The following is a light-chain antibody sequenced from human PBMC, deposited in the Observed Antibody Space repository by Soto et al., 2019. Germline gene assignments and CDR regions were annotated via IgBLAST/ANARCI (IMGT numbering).Light chain of an antibody. CDR2: DDR. V-gene: IGLV3-21*02. Sequence: SYELTQPPSVSVAPGQTATITCGGDNIGSRSVHWYQQKPGQATVLVVHDDRDRPSGIPERFSGSNSGKTATLTITRVEAGDEADYYCQVWHSSTDNYGFGIGTKVTVL. CDR1: NIGSRS. J-gene: IGLJ1*01. CDR3: QVWHSSTDNYG.